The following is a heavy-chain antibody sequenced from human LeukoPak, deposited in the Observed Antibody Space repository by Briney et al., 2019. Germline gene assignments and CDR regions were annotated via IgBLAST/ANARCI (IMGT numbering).Heavy chain of an antibody. V-gene: IGHV3-48*01. D-gene: IGHD1-26*01. CDR2: TSSSSSTI. CDR3: ARDKSYSDYYGMDV. Sequence: GGSLRLSCAASGFTFSGYDMSWVRQAPGKGLEWVSYTSSSSSTIYYADSVKSRFTISRDNSKNTLYLQMNSLRAEDTAVYYCARDKSYSDYYGMDVWGQGTTVTVSS. CDR1: GFTFSGYD. J-gene: IGHJ6*02.